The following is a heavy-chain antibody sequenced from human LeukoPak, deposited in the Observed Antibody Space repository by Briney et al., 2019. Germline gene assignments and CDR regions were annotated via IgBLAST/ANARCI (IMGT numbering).Heavy chain of an antibody. CDR2: SSSVSSYK. V-gene: IGHV3-21*01. CDR1: GFIFGDYD. Sequence: GGSLRLSCAASGFIFGDYDMNWVRQAPGQGLEWVGLSSSVSSYKYYGDSVKGRFTISRDNANSLMYLQLNSLRAEDTAVYYCARGLQIVVVITTDEQDAFDIWGQGTMVTVSS. J-gene: IGHJ3*02. D-gene: IGHD3-22*01. CDR3: ARGLQIVVVITTDEQDAFDI.